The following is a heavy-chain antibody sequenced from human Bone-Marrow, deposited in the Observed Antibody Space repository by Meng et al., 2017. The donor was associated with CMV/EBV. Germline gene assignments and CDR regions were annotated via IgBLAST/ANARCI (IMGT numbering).Heavy chain of an antibody. CDR1: GYTFTSSY. CDR3: ARVFVGAYKEADY. CDR2: INPSGGST. Sequence: CKASGYTFTSSYMHCVRQAPGQGLEWMGLINPSGGSTSYAQKFQGRVTMTRDTSTSTVYMELSSLRSEDTAVYYCARVFVGAYKEADYWGQGTLVTVSS. V-gene: IGHV1-46*01. D-gene: IGHD1-26*01. J-gene: IGHJ4*02.